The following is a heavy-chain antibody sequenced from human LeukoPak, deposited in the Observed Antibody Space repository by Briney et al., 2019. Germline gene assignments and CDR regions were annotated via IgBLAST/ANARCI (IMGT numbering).Heavy chain of an antibody. Sequence: GGSLRLSCAASELTFITYGMTWVRQAPGKGLEWFSAITGSAVSTFYAHSVKGRFNISRDNSKNTLYLQMNSLRAEDTAVYYRAKSRLSGINDAFDIWSQGTMVTVSS. J-gene: IGHJ3*02. V-gene: IGHV3-23*01. D-gene: IGHD3-3*01. CDR3: AKSRLSGINDAFDI. CDR2: ITGSAVST. CDR1: ELTFITYG.